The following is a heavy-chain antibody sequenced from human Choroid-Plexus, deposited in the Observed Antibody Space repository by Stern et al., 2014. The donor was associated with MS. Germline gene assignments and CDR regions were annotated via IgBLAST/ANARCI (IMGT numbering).Heavy chain of an antibody. D-gene: IGHD2-2*01. V-gene: IGHV4-30-4*07. CDR3: ARGRSRVHPPLDP. J-gene: IGHJ5*02. CDR2: VYYGGSA. CDR1: GYSITSAAFP. Sequence: VQLVESGSGLVKPSQTLSLTCSVSGYSITSAAFPWTWLRPAPGKGLEWIGYVYYGGSAHSIPALRGGVNISVDASKNQVSLRLNAVTAADTAVDYCARGRSRVHPPLDPWGQGTLVTVSS.